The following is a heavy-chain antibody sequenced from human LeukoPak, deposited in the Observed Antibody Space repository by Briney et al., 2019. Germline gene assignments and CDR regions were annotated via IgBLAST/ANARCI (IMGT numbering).Heavy chain of an antibody. CDR3: ASGDYYESSGLGAFDI. J-gene: IGHJ3*02. V-gene: IGHV4-61*02. Sequence: PSETLSLTCTVSSGSISSLNYLWTWILQPAGKGLEYIGRIYTTGSTNYNPSLKSRVTISLDTSKNQFSLELTSVTAADTAVYYCASGDYYESSGLGAFDIWGQGTMVTVSS. CDR1: SGSISSLNYL. D-gene: IGHD3-22*01. CDR2: IYTTGST.